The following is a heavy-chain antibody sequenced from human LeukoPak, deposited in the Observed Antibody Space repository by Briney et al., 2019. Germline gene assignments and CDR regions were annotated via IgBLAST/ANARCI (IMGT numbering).Heavy chain of an antibody. D-gene: IGHD5-18*01. V-gene: IGHV1-69*13. CDR1: GDTFSSYA. CDR2: IIPLFGTA. J-gene: IGHJ6*03. Sequence: SVKVSCKASGDTFSSYAISWVRQAPGQGLEWMGGIIPLFGTANYAQRFQGRVTITADESTTTGYMDLSSLRSEDTAVYYCARGDLYSYGGSYYYYMDVWGKGTTVTVSS. CDR3: ARGDLYSYGGSYYYYMDV.